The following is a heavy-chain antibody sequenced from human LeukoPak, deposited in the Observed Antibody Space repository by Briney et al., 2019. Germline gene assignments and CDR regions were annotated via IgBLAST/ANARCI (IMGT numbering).Heavy chain of an antibody. CDR3: ARYSSFGNWFDP. CDR1: GGSISSSSYY. V-gene: IGHV4-39*01. J-gene: IGHJ5*02. Sequence: SETLSLTCTVSGGSISSSSYYWGWLRQPPGKGLEWIGSIYYSGSTYYNPSLKSRVTISVDTSKNQFSLKLSSVTAADTAVYYCARYSSFGNWFDPWGQGTLVTVSS. CDR2: IYYSGST. D-gene: IGHD6-6*01.